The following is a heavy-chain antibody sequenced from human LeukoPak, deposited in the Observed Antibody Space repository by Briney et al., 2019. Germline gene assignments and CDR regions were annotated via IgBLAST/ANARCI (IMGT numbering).Heavy chain of an antibody. CDR3: ARARYSYGSYYYGMDV. V-gene: IGHV4-4*07. CDR1: GGSISSCY. D-gene: IGHD5-18*01. Sequence: SETLSLTCTVSGGSISSCYWSWIRQPAGKGLEWIGRIYTSGSTNYNPSLKSRVTMSVDTSKNQFSLKLSSVTAADTAVYYCARARYSYGSYYYGMDVWGQGTTVTVSS. J-gene: IGHJ6*02. CDR2: IYTSGST.